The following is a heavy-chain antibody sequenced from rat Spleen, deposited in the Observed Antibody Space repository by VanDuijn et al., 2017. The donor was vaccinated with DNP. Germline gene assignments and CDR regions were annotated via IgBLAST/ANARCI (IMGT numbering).Heavy chain of an antibody. CDR1: GFTFSDYY. Sequence: EVQLVESGGALVRPGRSLKLSCAASGFTFSDYYMAWVRQVPTKGLGWVASINGGGGNTYYRDSVKDRFTVSRDNAKTTLYLRMDSLRSEDTATYYCARGLPHYFDYWGQGVMVTVSS. CDR2: INGGGGNT. D-gene: IGHD4-1*01. CDR3: ARGLPHYFDY. V-gene: IGHV5-25*01. J-gene: IGHJ2*01.